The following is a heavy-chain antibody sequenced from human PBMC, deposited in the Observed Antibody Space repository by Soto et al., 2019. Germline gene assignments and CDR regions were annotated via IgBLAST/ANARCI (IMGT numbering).Heavy chain of an antibody. D-gene: IGHD6-13*01. CDR2: IIPIFGTA. Sequence: SVKVSCKASGGTFSSYAISWVRQAPGQGLEWMGGIIPIFGTANYAQKFQGRVTITADESTSTAYMGLSSLRSEDTAVYYCAREGEIAAARVAFDIWGQGTMVTVSS. J-gene: IGHJ3*02. CDR1: GGTFSSYA. V-gene: IGHV1-69*13. CDR3: AREGEIAAARVAFDI.